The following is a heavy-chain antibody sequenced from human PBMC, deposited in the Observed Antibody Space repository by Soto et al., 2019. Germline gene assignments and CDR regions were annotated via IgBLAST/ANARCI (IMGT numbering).Heavy chain of an antibody. V-gene: IGHV1-46*01. CDR1: GYTFTSYY. Sequence: ASVKVSCKASGYTFTSYYMHWVRQAPGQGLEWMGIINPSGGSTSYAQKFQGRVTMTRDTSTSTVYMELSSLRSEDTAVYYCARGVFDTYYYDSSGYPLDYWGQGTLVTVSS. D-gene: IGHD3-22*01. J-gene: IGHJ4*02. CDR2: INPSGGST. CDR3: ARGVFDTYYYDSSGYPLDY.